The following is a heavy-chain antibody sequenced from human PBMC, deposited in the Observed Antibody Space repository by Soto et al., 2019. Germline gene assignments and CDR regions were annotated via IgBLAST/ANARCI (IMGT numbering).Heavy chain of an antibody. Sequence: LSLTCAVSGGSISSSNWWSWVRQPPGKGLEWIGEIYHSGSTNYNPSLKSRVTISVDKSKNQFSLKLSSVTAADTAVYYCARGLYYDYVWGSYRGYYFDYWGQGTLVTVYS. D-gene: IGHD3-16*02. V-gene: IGHV4-4*02. CDR3: ARGLYYDYVWGSYRGYYFDY. CDR2: IYHSGST. J-gene: IGHJ4*02. CDR1: GGSISSSNW.